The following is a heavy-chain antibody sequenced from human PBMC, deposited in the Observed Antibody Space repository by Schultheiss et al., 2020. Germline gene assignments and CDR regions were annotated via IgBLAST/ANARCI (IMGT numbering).Heavy chain of an antibody. D-gene: IGHD5-24*01. CDR2: IYYSGST. CDR3: ARGGDDCKTHV. V-gene: IGHV4-59*01. Sequence: SETLSLTCTVSDDSISNYYWSWIRQPPGKGLEWIGYIYYSGSTNYNPSLKSRVTISVDTSKNQFSLKLSSVTAADTAVYDCARGGDDCKTHVWGQGVLGTVSS. J-gene: IGHJ1*01. CDR1: DDSISNYY.